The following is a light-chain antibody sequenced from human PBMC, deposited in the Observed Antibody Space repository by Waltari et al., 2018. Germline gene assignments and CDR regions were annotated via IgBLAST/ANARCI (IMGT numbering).Light chain of an antibody. CDR3: QKYDSVPFT. CDR2: AAS. V-gene: IGKV1-27*01. CDR1: QGISNY. J-gene: IGKJ3*01. Sequence: DIQMTQSPSSLSASVGDRVTITCRASQGISNYLAWYQQTPGTVPKLLIYAASTLQSGVPSRVRGSGSGTDFTLTISSLQPEDVATYYCQKYDSVPFTFGPGTKVDI.